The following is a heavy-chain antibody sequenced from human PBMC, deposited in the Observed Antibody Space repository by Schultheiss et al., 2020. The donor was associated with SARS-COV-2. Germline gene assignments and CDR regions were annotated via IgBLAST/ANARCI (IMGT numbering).Heavy chain of an antibody. CDR3: ARAKQLGYYYGMDV. D-gene: IGHD6-6*01. CDR1: GGSISSSSYY. J-gene: IGHJ6*02. Sequence: SETLSLTCTVSGGSISSSSYYWGWIRQPPGKGLEWIGSIYTSGSTNYNPSLKSRVTISVDTSKNQFSLKLSSVTAADTAVYYCARAKQLGYYYGMDVWGQGTTVTVS. CDR2: IYTSGST. V-gene: IGHV4-39*07.